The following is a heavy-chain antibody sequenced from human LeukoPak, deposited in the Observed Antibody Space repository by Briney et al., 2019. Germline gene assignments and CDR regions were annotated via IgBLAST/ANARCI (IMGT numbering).Heavy chain of an antibody. V-gene: IGHV3-30*02. D-gene: IGHD4-17*01. CDR3: ANLPVTRDYYYYGMDV. Sequence: PGGSLRLSCAASGFTFSSYGMHWVRQAPGKGLEWVAFIRYDGSNKYYADSVKGRFTISRDNSKNTLYLQMNSLRAEDTAVYYCANLPVTRDYYYYGMDVWGQGTTVTVSS. CDR2: IRYDGSNK. J-gene: IGHJ6*02. CDR1: GFTFSSYG.